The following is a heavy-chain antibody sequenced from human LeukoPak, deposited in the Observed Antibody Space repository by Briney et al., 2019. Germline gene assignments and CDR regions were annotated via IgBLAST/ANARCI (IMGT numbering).Heavy chain of an antibody. CDR3: ARYNSLLRGVTTSDY. CDR1: GYTFSNYG. D-gene: IGHD3-10*01. J-gene: IGHJ4*02. Sequence: GTSVKVSCKASGYTFSNYGITWVRQAPGQGLEWMGTISGHNGDVNYAPKFQGRVTMTTDTSTTTAYMELRSLRFDDTAVYYCARYNSLLRGVTTSDYWGQGTLVTV. CDR2: ISGHNGDV. V-gene: IGHV1-18*01.